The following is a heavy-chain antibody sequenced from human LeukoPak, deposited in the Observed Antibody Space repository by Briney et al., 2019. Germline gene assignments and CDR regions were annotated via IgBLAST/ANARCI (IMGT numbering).Heavy chain of an antibody. CDR3: ARASIAAAGYYFDY. V-gene: IGHV3-66*01. CDR1: GFTVSSNY. Sequence: GGSLRLSCAASGFTVSSNYMTWIRQAPGKGLEWVSVMYSGGSKFYADSVKDRFSVSRDNSKNIFYLQMNGLRADNTAVYYCARASIAAAGYYFDYWGQGALVTVSS. D-gene: IGHD6-13*01. CDR2: MYSGGSK. J-gene: IGHJ4*02.